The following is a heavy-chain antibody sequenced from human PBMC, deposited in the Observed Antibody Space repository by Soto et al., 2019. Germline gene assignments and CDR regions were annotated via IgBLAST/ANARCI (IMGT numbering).Heavy chain of an antibody. V-gene: IGHV1-69*02. D-gene: IGHD3-10*01. CDR1: GGTFSSYT. CDR2: IIPILGIA. J-gene: IGHJ3*02. CDR3: ARAGNPGGGAAFDI. Sequence: QVQLVQSGAEVKKPGSSVKVSCKASGGTFSSYTISWVRQAPGQGLEWMGRIIPILGIANYAQKFQGRVTITADKSASTAYMGLSSLRSEDTAVYYCARAGNPGGGAAFDIWGQGTMVTVSS.